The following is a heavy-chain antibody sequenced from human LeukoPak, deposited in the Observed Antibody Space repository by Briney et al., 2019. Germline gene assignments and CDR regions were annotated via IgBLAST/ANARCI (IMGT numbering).Heavy chain of an antibody. CDR2: ISSNGGSA. V-gene: IGHV3-64D*09. CDR1: GFTFSSYA. D-gene: IGHD6-19*01. J-gene: IGHJ3*02. Sequence: LGSSVRLSCSASGFTFSSYAMHWVRQAPGKGLEYVSAISSNGGSAYYADSVKGRFTISRDNSKNTLYLQMSSLRAEDTAVYYCVKGKPQWRPTAYSAFDIWGQGTMVTVS. CDR3: VKGKPQWRPTAYSAFDI.